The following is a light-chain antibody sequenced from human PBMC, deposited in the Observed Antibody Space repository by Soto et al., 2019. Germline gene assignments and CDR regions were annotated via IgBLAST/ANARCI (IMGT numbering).Light chain of an antibody. Sequence: EIVLTQSPGTLSLSPGERATLSCRASQSVSSYLAWYQQKPGQAPRLLIYDASNRATGIPARFSGSGSGIDFTLTISSLEPEDFAFYYCQQRRNWPLPFGQGTNVDIK. CDR1: QSVSSY. CDR3: QQRRNWPLP. J-gene: IGKJ2*01. CDR2: DAS. V-gene: IGKV3-11*01.